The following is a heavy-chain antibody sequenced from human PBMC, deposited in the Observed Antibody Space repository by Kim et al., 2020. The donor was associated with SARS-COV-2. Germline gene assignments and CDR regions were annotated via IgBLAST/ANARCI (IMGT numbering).Heavy chain of an antibody. CDR2: IYNSGST. CDR3: ARAPSGSPLYYGVDV. CDR1: GGSISTNY. V-gene: IGHV4-59*01. Sequence: SETLSLTCTVSGGSISTNYWSWIRQPPGKGLEWIGYIYNSGSTNYNPSLKTRATISEDTSKNQFSLELSSVTAADTAVYFCARAPSGSPLYYGVDVWGQGTTVTVSS. D-gene: IGHD1-26*01. J-gene: IGHJ6*02.